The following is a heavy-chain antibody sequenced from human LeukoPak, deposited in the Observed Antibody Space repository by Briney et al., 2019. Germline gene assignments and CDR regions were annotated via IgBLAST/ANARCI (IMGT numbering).Heavy chain of an antibody. V-gene: IGHV4-34*01. CDR1: GGSFSGYY. D-gene: IGHD3-3*01. CDR2: INHSGST. Sequence: SETLSLTCAVYGGSFSGYYWSWIRQPPGKGLEWIGEINHSGSTNYNPSLKSRVTISVDTSKNQFSLKLSSVTAADTAVYYCARGPFGGDFWSGYLPGAFDIWGQGTMVTVSS. CDR3: ARGPFGGDFWSGYLPGAFDI. J-gene: IGHJ3*02.